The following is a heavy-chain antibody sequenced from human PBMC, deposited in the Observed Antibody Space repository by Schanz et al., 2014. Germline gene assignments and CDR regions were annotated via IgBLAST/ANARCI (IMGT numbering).Heavy chain of an antibody. V-gene: IGHV3-23*04. CDR2: INTGGDST. Sequence: EVQLVESGGGLIQPGGSLRLSCAASEFTFSTDAMAWVRQAPGKGLEWVSSINTGGDSTYYADSVKGRFTISRDNSRDTVYLQMNSLRADDTAMYYCARWFLIRGVILDSWGQGTLVTVSS. CDR3: ARWFLIRGVILDS. CDR1: EFTFSTDA. D-gene: IGHD3-10*01. J-gene: IGHJ4*02.